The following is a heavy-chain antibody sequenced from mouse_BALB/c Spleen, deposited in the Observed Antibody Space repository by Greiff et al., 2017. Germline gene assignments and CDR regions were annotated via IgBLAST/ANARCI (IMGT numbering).Heavy chain of an antibody. V-gene: IGHV5-6-5*01. CDR3: ARGRGIYYDYDDGFAY. CDR2: ISSGGST. J-gene: IGHJ3*01. CDR1: GFTFSSYA. D-gene: IGHD2-4*01. Sequence: EVKVVESGGGLVKPGGSLKLSCAASGFTFSSYAMSWVRQTPEKRLEWVASISSGGSTYYPDSVKGRFTISRDNARNILYLQMSSLRSEDTAMYYCARGRGIYYDYDDGFAYWGQGTLVTVSA.